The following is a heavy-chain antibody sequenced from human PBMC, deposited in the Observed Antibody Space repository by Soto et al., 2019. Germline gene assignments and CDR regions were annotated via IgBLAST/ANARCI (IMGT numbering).Heavy chain of an antibody. V-gene: IGHV4-31*03. J-gene: IGHJ4*02. CDR2: IYYSGST. Sequence: QVQLQESGPGLVKPSQTLSLTCTVSGGSISSGGYYWSWIRQHPGKGLEWIGYIYYSGSTYYNPSPKRRVTRSVDPSKNQFSRKLSSVTAADTAVYYCAGIYSGSPGGTLRYWGQGTLVTVSS. CDR1: GGSISSGGYY. CDR3: AGIYSGSPGGTLRY. D-gene: IGHD1-26*01.